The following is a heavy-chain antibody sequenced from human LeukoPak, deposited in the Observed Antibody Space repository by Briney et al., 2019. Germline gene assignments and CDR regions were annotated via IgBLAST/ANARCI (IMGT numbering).Heavy chain of an antibody. V-gene: IGHV4-59*12. D-gene: IGHD6-13*01. CDR3: ARGRRSSSWYGSRVDWFDP. CDR1: GGSISSFY. Sequence: PSETLSLTCTVSGGSISSFYWSWIRQPPGRGLEWIGHIYYSGSTNYNPSLKSRVTISVDTSKNQFSLKLSSVTAADTAVYYCARGRRSSSWYGSRVDWFDPWGQGTLVTVSS. J-gene: IGHJ5*02. CDR2: IYYSGST.